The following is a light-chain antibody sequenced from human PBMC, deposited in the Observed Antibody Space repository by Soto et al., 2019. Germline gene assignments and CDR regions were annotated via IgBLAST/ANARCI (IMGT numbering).Light chain of an antibody. CDR2: EVS. J-gene: IGLJ1*01. V-gene: IGLV2-23*02. CDR1: SSDVGSYNL. Sequence: QSVLTQPASVSGPPGQSITISCTGTSSDVGSYNLVSWYQQHPGKAPKLMIYEVSKRPSGVSNRFSGSKSGNTASLTISGLQAEYEADYYCCSYAASSTYVFGTGTMVTVL. CDR3: CSYAASSTYV.